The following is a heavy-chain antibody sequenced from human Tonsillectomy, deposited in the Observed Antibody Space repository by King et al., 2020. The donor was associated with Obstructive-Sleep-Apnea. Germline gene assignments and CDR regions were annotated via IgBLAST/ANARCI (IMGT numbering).Heavy chain of an antibody. CDR3: ARGYAVYSSGWRAFDY. CDR1: GFTFSSYA. D-gene: IGHD6-19*01. J-gene: IGHJ4*02. Sequence: VQLVESGGGVVQPGRSLRLSCAASGFTFSSYAMHWVRQAPGKGLEWVAVISYDGSNKYYADSVKGRFTISRDNSKNTLYLQMNSLRAEDTAVYYCARGYAVYSSGWRAFDYWGQGTLVTVSS. CDR2: ISYDGSNK. V-gene: IGHV3-30*04.